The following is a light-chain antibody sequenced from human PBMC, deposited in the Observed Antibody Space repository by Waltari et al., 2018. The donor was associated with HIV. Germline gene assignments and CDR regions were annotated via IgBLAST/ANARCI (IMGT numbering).Light chain of an antibody. CDR3: AAWDDSFVV. J-gene: IGLJ2*01. CDR2: RNK. Sequence: QSVLPQPPPASGTPRQRVTNSCSGSSSNIGSNYVYWYQQLPGTAPKLLIDRNKQRPSGVPDRFSGSKSGTSASLAISGLRSEEEADYYCAAWDDSFVVFGGGTKLTVL. CDR1: SSNIGSNY. V-gene: IGLV1-47*01.